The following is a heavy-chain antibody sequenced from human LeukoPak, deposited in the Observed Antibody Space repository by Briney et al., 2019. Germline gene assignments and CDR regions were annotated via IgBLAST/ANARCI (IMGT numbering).Heavy chain of an antibody. CDR2: ISGSGGNT. Sequence: GGSLRLSCSASGFTFSEYSMAWVRQTPGKGLECVSAISGSGGNTYYADSVKGRFTISRDNSKNMLYLQMNSLRAEDTAVYYCAKVSGRIQIWPQPFGDGMDVWGQGTTVTVSS. D-gene: IGHD3-10*01. J-gene: IGHJ6*02. CDR1: GFTFSEYS. V-gene: IGHV3-23*01. CDR3: AKVSGRIQIWPQPFGDGMDV.